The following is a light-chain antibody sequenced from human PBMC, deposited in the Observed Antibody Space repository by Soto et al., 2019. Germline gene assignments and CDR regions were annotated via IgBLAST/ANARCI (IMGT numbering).Light chain of an antibody. Sequence: DIQTTQSPSSVSSSVGDIFTITCRASQGISSWLAWYQHKPGKAPKLLIYTASNLQSGVPSRFSGSGSGTDFTLTITSLQPEDSATYYCQHANSFPITFGQGTRLEIK. J-gene: IGKJ5*01. CDR3: QHANSFPIT. CDR2: TAS. V-gene: IGKV1-12*01. CDR1: QGISSW.